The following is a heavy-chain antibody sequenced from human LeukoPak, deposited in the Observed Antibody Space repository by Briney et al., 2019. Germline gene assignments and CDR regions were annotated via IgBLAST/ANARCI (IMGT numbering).Heavy chain of an antibody. Sequence: PGGSLRLSCAASGFTFSSYWMSWVRQAPGKGLEWVANIKQDGSEKNYVDSVKGRFTISRDNAKNSLYLQMNSLRAEDTAVYYCARSYYYDRSGYYYAVGYWGQGTLVTVSS. CDR3: ARSYYYDRSGYYYAVGY. V-gene: IGHV3-7*01. D-gene: IGHD3-22*01. J-gene: IGHJ4*02. CDR1: GFTFSSYW. CDR2: IKQDGSEK.